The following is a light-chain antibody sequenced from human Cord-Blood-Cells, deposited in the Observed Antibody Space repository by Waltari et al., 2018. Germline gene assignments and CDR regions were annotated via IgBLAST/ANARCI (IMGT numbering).Light chain of an antibody. CDR1: QSVSSY. J-gene: IGKJ4*01. CDR2: DAS. Sequence: EIVLTQSPASRSLSPVERATLSCRSSQSVSSYLAWYQQKPGQAPRLLIYDASNRATGIPARFSGSGSGTDFTLTISSLEPEDFAVYYCQQRSNCLTFGGGTKVEIK. CDR3: QQRSNCLT. V-gene: IGKV3-11*01.